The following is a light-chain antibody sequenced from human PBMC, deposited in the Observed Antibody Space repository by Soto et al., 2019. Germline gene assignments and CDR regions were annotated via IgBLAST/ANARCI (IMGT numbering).Light chain of an antibody. CDR2: DAS. CDR3: QQRSNWPPALT. J-gene: IGKJ4*01. Sequence: EIVLTQSPATLSLSPGERATLSCRASQSVSSYLAWYQQKPGQAPRLLIDDASNRATGIPARFSGSGSGTDFTLPISRIEHADFAVYYCQQRSNWPPALTFGGGTKVEIK. V-gene: IGKV3-11*01. CDR1: QSVSSY.